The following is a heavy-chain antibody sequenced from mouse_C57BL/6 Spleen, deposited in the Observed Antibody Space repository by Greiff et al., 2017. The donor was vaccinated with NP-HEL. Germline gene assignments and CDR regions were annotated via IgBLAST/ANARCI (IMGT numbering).Heavy chain of an antibody. CDR1: GFTFTDYY. J-gene: IGHJ3*01. CDR3: ARSGTQGFAY. CDR2: IRNKANGYTT. Sequence: EVQVVESGGGLVQPGGSLSLSCAASGFTFTDYYMSWVRQPPGTALEWLGFIRNKANGYTTEYSASVKGRFTISRDNSQSILYLQMNALRAEDSATYYCARSGTQGFAYWGQGTLVTVSA. V-gene: IGHV7-3*01.